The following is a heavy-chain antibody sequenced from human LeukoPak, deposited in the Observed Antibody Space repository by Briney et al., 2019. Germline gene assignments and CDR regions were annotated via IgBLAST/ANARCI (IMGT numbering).Heavy chain of an antibody. CDR2: INAGNGNT. J-gene: IGHJ3*02. CDR3: AKDEKGYYHDTSGYPDAFDI. Sequence: ASVKVSCKASGYDFTSYAMHWVRQAPGQRLEWMGWINAGNGNTKYSQKFQDRVTVTRDTSTSTAYMELSSLRSEDTAVYYCAKDEKGYYHDTSGYPDAFDIWGQGTMVTVSS. V-gene: IGHV1-3*01. D-gene: IGHD3-22*01. CDR1: GYDFTSYA.